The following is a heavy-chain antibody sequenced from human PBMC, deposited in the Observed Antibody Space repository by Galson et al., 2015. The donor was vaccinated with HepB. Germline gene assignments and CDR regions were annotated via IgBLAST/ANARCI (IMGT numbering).Heavy chain of an antibody. CDR2: IRHDGSEK. D-gene: IGHD2-8*02. J-gene: IGHJ4*02. CDR1: GFTFSRYW. Sequence: SLRLSGAASGFTFSRYWMSWVRQAPGKGLEWVANIRHDGSEKYYVDSVKGRFTISRDNAKHSLYLQVNSLRAEETAVDYCARYAGGNYGDYWGQGTLVPVSS. V-gene: IGHV3-7*01. CDR3: ARYAGGNYGDY.